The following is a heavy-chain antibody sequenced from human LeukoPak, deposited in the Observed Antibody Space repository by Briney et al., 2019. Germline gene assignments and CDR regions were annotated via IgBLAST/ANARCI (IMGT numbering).Heavy chain of an antibody. CDR2: IRSKAYGGTT. D-gene: IGHD3-10*01. CDR1: GITFGDYA. J-gene: IGHJ4*02. CDR3: TRMGIVLLWFGECDY. V-gene: IGHV3-49*04. Sequence: GGSLRLSCTASGITFGDYAMSWVRQAPGKGLEWGGFIRSKAYGGTTEYAASVKGRFTISRDDSKSIAYLQMNSLKTEDTAVYYCTRMGIVLLWFGECDYWGQGTLVTVSS.